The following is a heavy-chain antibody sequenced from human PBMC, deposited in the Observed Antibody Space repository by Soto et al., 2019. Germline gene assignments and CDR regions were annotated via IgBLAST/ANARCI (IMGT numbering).Heavy chain of an antibody. V-gene: IGHV3-33*01. D-gene: IGHD2-2*01. CDR3: ARDLSEYQLFNYYYGMDV. J-gene: IGHJ6*02. CDR1: GFTFSSYG. CDR2: IWYDGSNK. Sequence: GGSLRLSCAASGFTFSSYGMHWVRQAPGKGLEWVAVIWYDGSNKYYADSVKGRFTISRDNSKNTLYLQMNSLRAEDTAVYYCARDLSEYQLFNYYYGMDVWGQGTTVTVSS.